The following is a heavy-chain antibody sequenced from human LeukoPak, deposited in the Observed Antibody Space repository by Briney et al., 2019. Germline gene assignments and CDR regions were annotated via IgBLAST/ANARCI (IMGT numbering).Heavy chain of an antibody. CDR2: IKQDGSEK. Sequence: GGSLRLSCVASVFTTSSSDWMSWVRQAPGKGLEWVANIKQDGSEKYYVDPVKDRFTISRDNAKNSLYLQLNSLRAEDTAVYYCATTGQGGRYYDYWGPGTLVTVSS. D-gene: IGHD1-14*01. V-gene: IGHV3-7*02. CDR3: ATTGQGGRYYDY. J-gene: IGHJ4*02. CDR1: VFTTSSSDW.